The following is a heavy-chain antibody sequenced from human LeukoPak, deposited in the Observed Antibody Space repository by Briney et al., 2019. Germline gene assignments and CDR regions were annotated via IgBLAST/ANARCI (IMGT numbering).Heavy chain of an antibody. J-gene: IGHJ4*02. Sequence: PGGSLRLSCAASGFTFNTYGMSWVRQAPGKGLEWVAFIQYEKSNTYYADAVKGRFTISRDNSKNTLYLQMNSLRAEDTAVYYCAKDRGMFLVGYLDYWGQGTLDTVSS. CDR2: IQYEKSNT. CDR3: AKDRGMFLVGYLDY. D-gene: IGHD2-15*01. V-gene: IGHV3-30*02. CDR1: GFTFNTYG.